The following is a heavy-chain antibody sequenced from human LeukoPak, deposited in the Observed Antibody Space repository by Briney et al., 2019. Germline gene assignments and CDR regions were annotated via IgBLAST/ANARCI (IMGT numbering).Heavy chain of an antibody. CDR3: AKDLVQGRSTPMDY. CDR1: GFTFSSYA. V-gene: IGHV3-23*01. Sequence: GGSLRLSCAASGFTFSSYAMSWVRQAPGKGLEWVSAISGSGGSTYYADSVKGRFTISRDNSKNTLYLQMNSLRAEDTAVYYCAKDLVQGRSTPMDYWGQGTLVAVSS. CDR2: ISGSGGST. J-gene: IGHJ4*02. D-gene: IGHD3-16*01.